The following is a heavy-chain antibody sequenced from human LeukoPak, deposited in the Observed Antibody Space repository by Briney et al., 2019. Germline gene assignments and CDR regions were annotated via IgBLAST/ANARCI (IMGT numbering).Heavy chain of an antibody. CDR1: GFTFISYA. CDR3: AKGIMATISRFDY. V-gene: IGHV3-30*04. D-gene: IGHD5-24*01. CDR2: ISFHGTDT. J-gene: IGHJ4*02. Sequence: GTSLRLSCAASGFTFISYAIHWVRQAPGKGLEWVAVISFHGTDTFYADSVKGRFTISRDNSKNTLYLQMSSLRGDDTAVYYCAKGIMATISRFDYWGQGTLVTVSS.